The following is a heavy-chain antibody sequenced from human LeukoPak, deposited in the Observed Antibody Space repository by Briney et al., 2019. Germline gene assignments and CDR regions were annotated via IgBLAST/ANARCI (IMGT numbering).Heavy chain of an antibody. Sequence: SETLSLTCTVSGDSTSNFYWNWIRQSPGKGLEWIGDIHYSGSSVYNPSLKSRGTISIDTSRRQFFLKLNSVTAADTAVYFCALAPNSNWFDFWGPGTLVTVSS. V-gene: IGHV4-59*03. CDR1: GDSTSNFY. D-gene: IGHD2-8*01. CDR2: IHYSGSS. CDR3: ALAPNSNWFDF. J-gene: IGHJ5*01.